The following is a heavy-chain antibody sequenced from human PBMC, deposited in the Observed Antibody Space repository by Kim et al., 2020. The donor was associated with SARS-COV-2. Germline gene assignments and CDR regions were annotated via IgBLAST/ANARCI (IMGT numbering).Heavy chain of an antibody. CDR2: IYSGGSST. CDR3: ATSRTAVAGAFDY. Sequence: GGSLRLSCAASGFTFSSYAMSWVRQAPGKGLEWVSVIYSGGSSTYYADSVKGRFTISRDNSKNTLYLQMNSLRAEDTAVYYCATSRTAVAGAFDYWGQGTLVTVSS. CDR1: GFTFSSYA. J-gene: IGHJ4*02. D-gene: IGHD6-19*01. V-gene: IGHV3-23*03.